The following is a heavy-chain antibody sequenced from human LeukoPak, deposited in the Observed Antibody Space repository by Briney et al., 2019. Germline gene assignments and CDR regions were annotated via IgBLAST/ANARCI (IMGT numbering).Heavy chain of an antibody. Sequence: SGGSLRLSCAASGFTFSSYWMHWVRQTPGKGLMWVSRIKSDGSTIYADSVKGRFTISRDNAKNMVYLQMNSLRVEDTAVYYCAKGLPYESRAYYDRLFDEWGQGTLVTVSS. V-gene: IGHV3-74*01. CDR2: IKSDGST. CDR1: GFTFSSYW. D-gene: IGHD3-22*01. J-gene: IGHJ4*02. CDR3: AKGLPYESRAYYDRLFDE.